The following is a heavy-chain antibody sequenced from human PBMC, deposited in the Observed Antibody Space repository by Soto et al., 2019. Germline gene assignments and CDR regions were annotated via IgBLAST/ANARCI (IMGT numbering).Heavy chain of an antibody. D-gene: IGHD6-6*01. CDR2: IYYSGST. CDR3: ARVSSSSNSYYYYYGMDV. CDR1: GGSISSYY. Sequence: SETLSLTCTVSGGSISSYYWSWIRQPPGKGLEWIGYIYYSGSTNYNPSLKSRVTISVDTSKNQFSLKLSSVTAADTAVYYCARVSSSSNSYYYYYGMDVWGQGTTVTVSS. V-gene: IGHV4-59*01. J-gene: IGHJ6*02.